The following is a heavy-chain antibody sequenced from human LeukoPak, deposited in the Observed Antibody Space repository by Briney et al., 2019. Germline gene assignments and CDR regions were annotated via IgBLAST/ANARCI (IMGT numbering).Heavy chain of an antibody. D-gene: IGHD6-13*01. Sequence: GGSLRLSCAASGFTFSGYSMNWVRQAPGKGLEWVSYISSSSNKIYYVDSVKGRFTTSRDNAKNSMYLQMNSLRAEDTAVYYCEVLAATDSNDYWGQGTLVTVSS. CDR3: EVLAATDSNDY. V-gene: IGHV3-48*01. J-gene: IGHJ4*02. CDR2: ISSSSNKI. CDR1: GFTFSGYS.